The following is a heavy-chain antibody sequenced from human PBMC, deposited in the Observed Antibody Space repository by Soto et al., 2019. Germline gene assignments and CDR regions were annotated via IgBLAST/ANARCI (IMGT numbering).Heavy chain of an antibody. J-gene: IGHJ4*02. CDR2: IIDWGQTI. CDR1: GFVLRTYD. CDR3: VPRLNPRVPDH. Sequence: PGGSLRLSCEVSGFVLRTYDASWVRQAPGKGLEWLAVIIDWGQTIYSAESARGRFTISRDDAKNTLHLQIDSLTVEDTAVYYCVPRLNPRVPDHWGQGTLVTVSS. D-gene: IGHD3-22*01. V-gene: IGHV3-23*01.